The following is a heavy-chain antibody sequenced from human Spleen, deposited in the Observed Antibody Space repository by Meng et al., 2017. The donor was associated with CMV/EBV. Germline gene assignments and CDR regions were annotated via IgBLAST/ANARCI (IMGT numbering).Heavy chain of an antibody. CDR3: AKYYSRGLDV. J-gene: IGHJ6*02. V-gene: IGHV3-7*01. Sequence: GGSLRLSCVASGFAFDNYWMAWVRQAPGKGLEWVAHIKHDGRQLQYVDSVKGRFTVSRDNAKNSLYLQMNSLRAEDTAVYYCAKYYSRGLDVWGQGTTVTVSS. CDR2: IKHDGRQL. CDR1: GFAFDNYW. D-gene: IGHD2/OR15-2a*01.